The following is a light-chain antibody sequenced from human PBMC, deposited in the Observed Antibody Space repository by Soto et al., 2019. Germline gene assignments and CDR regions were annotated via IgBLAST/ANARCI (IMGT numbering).Light chain of an antibody. CDR3: AAWDDSLSGPV. Sequence: LTQPPSASGTPGQRVTISCSGSSSNIGSNYVYWYQQLPGTAPKLLIYRNNQRPSGVPDRFSGSKSGTSASLAISGLRSEDEADYYCAAWDDSLSGPVFGGGTKLTVL. CDR1: SSNIGSNY. V-gene: IGLV1-47*01. J-gene: IGLJ2*01. CDR2: RNN.